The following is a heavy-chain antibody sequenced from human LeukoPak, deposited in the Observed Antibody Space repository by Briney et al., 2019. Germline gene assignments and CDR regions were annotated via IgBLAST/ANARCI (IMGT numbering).Heavy chain of an antibody. D-gene: IGHD4-17*01. J-gene: IGHJ4*02. Sequence: KSSETLSLTCTVSGGSISSSSYYWGWIRQPPGKGLEWIGSIYYSGSTYYNPSFKSRVTISIDTSKNQFSLKLSSVTAADTAVYYCASNTGLDYGDSNFDYWGQGTLVTVSS. CDR1: GGSISSSSYY. CDR2: IYYSGST. V-gene: IGHV4-39*01. CDR3: ASNTGLDYGDSNFDY.